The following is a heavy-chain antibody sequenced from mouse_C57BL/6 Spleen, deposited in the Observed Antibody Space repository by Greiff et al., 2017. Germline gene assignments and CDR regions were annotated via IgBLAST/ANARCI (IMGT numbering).Heavy chain of an antibody. CDR1: GYTFTDYN. J-gene: IGHJ1*03. CDR3: ARFYGDYDDWYFDV. D-gene: IGHD2-4*01. V-gene: IGHV1-22*01. CDR2: INPNNGGT. Sequence: EVQLQQSGPELVKPGASVKMSCKASGYTFTDYNMHWVKQSHGKSLEWNGYINPNNGGTSYNQKFKGNATLTVNKSSSTAYMELRSLTSEDSAVYYCARFYGDYDDWYFDVCGTGTTVTVSS.